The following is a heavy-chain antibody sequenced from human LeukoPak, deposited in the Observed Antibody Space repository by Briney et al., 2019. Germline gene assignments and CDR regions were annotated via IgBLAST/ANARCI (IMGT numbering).Heavy chain of an antibody. CDR3: ARVKWELLDNWFDP. J-gene: IGHJ5*02. Sequence: GGSLRPSCAASGFTFSSYWMSWVRQAPGKGLEWVANIKQDGSEKYYVDSVKGRFTISRDNAKNSLYLQMNSLRAEDTAVYYCARVKWELLDNWFDPWGQGTLVTVSS. CDR1: GFTFSSYW. D-gene: IGHD1-26*01. V-gene: IGHV3-7*01. CDR2: IKQDGSEK.